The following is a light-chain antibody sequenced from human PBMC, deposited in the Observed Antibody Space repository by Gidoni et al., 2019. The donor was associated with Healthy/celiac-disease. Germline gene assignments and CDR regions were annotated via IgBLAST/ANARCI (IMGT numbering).Light chain of an antibody. CDR1: QSVLYSSNSKNY. J-gene: IGKJ1*01. V-gene: IGKV4-1*01. CDR2: LAS. CDR3: QQYYSTPPT. Sequence: VMTQSPDSLAVSLGERATLNCKYSQSVLYSSNSKNYLAWYQQKPGQPPKLLIYLASTRESGVPDRFSGSGSGTDFTLTISSLQAEDVAVYYCQQYYSTPPTFGQGTKVEIK.